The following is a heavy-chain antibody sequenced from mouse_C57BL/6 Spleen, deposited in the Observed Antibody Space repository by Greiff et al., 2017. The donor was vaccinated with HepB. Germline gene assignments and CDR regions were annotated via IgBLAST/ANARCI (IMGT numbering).Heavy chain of an antibody. D-gene: IGHD2-1*01. CDR3: ARNEDIYYVNFYFDY. Sequence: QVQLKESGPGLVAPSQRLSITCTVSGFSLTSYAISWVRQPPGKGLEWLGVIWTGGGTNYNSALKSRLSISKDNSKSQVFLKMNRLQTDDTARYSCARNEDIYYVNFYFDYWGQGTTLTVSS. CDR2: IWTGGGT. V-gene: IGHV2-9-1*01. CDR1: GFSLTSYA. J-gene: IGHJ2*01.